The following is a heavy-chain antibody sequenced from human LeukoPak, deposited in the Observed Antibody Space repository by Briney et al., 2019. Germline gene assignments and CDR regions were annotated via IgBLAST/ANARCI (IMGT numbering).Heavy chain of an antibody. CDR3: ARDPKDDTSGYYYFDS. Sequence: GGSLRLSCAASGFTFSSYSMNWVRQAPGKGLEWVSSISSSSTYIYYADSLKGRFTISRDNAKNSMYLQMNSLRAEDTAVYYCARDPKDDTSGYYYFDSWGQGTLVTVSS. V-gene: IGHV3-21*04. J-gene: IGHJ4*02. CDR1: GFTFSSYS. D-gene: IGHD3-22*01. CDR2: ISSSSTYI.